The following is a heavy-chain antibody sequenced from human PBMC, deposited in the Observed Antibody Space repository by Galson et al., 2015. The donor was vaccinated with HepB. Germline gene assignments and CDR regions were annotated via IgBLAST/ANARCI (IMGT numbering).Heavy chain of an antibody. CDR1: GGSFSGYY. CDR2: INHSGST. CDR3: ARGDIVVVPADEGGLDY. J-gene: IGHJ4*02. D-gene: IGHD2-2*01. V-gene: IGHV4-34*01. Sequence: LSLTCAVYGGSFSGYYWSWIRQPPGKGLEWIGEINHSGSTNYNPSLKSRVTISVDTSKNQFSLKLSSVTAADTAVYYCARGDIVVVPADEGGLDYWGQGTLVTVSS.